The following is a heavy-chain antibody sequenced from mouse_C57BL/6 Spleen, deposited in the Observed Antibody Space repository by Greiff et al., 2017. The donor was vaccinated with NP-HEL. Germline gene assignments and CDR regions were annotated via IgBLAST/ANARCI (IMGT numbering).Heavy chain of an antibody. CDR2: ISYSGST. CDR1: GYSITSGYD. CDR3: AREGPSYGSSYWYFDV. J-gene: IGHJ1*03. D-gene: IGHD1-1*01. V-gene: IGHV3-1*01. Sequence: VQLQQSGPGMVKPSQSLSLTCTVTGYSITSGYDWHWIRHFPGNKLEWMGYISYSGSTNYNPSLKSRISITHDTSKNHFFLKLNSVTTEDTATYYCAREGPSYGSSYWYFDVWGTGTTVTVSS.